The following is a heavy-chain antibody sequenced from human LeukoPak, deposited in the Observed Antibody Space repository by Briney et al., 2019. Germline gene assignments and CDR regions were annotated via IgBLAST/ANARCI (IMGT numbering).Heavy chain of an antibody. V-gene: IGHV4-38-2*01. Sequence: PSETLSLTCGVSGYSISSGYYWGWIRQPPGKGLEWIGSIYHSGSTYYNPSLKSRVTISVDTSKNQFSLKLSSVTAADTAVYYCARHISGYYNYYYYYYMDVWGKGTTVTVSS. CDR2: IYHSGST. CDR1: GYSISSGYY. CDR3: ARHISGYYNYYYYYYMDV. J-gene: IGHJ6*03. D-gene: IGHD3-22*01.